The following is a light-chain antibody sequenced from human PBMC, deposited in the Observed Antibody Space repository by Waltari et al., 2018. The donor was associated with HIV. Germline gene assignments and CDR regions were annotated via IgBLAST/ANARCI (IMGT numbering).Light chain of an antibody. CDR3: CSYAGSGLV. Sequence: QSALTQSASVSGSPGQSITISCTGTSSDVGAYTLVSWYQQHPGEVPNLLIYEVTKRPSGVSTRFSGSKSANTASLTISGLQAEDEADYYCCSYAGSGLVFGGGTKLTVL. CDR1: SSDVGAYTL. CDR2: EVT. J-gene: IGLJ3*02. V-gene: IGLV2-23*02.